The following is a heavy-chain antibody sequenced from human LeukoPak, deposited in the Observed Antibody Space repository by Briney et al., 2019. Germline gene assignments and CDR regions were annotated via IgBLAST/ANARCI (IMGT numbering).Heavy chain of an antibody. D-gene: IGHD6-19*01. V-gene: IGHV1-2*02. J-gene: IGHJ5*02. Sequence: ASVKVSCKASGCTFTGYFMHWVRQAPGQGLEWMGWINPNNGDTKYAQKFQGGVTMTRDASISTVYMELSRLRSDDTAVYYCTRASSGWFWFDPWGQGTLVTVSS. CDR2: INPNNGDT. CDR3: TRASSGWFWFDP. CDR1: GCTFTGYF.